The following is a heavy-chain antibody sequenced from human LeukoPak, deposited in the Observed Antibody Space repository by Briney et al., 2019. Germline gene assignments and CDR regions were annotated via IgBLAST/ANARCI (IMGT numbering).Heavy chain of an antibody. V-gene: IGHV1-8*01. J-gene: IGHJ4*02. D-gene: IGHD6-6*01. CDR2: MNPNSCNT. CDR1: GYTFTSYD. Sequence: ASVKVSCKASGYTFTSYDINWVRQATGQGLEWMGWMNPNSCNTGYAQKFQGRVTMTRNTSISTAYMELSSLRSEDTAVYYCARGHRKWSLAAQIYYFDYWGQGTLVTVSS. CDR3: ARGHRKWSLAAQIYYFDY.